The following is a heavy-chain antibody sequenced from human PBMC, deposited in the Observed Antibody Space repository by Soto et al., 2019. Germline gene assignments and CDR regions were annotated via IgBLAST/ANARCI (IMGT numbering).Heavy chain of an antibody. CDR3: ATGAYCXGGSCSDYYYYYYGMDL. J-gene: IGHJ6*02. V-gene: IGHV1-58*01. Sequence: ASVKVSCKTSGFTFRSCAVQWVRQARGQRLEWIGWLVVGTGNTNYAQKFQQRVTISSDRSTNTVSMELSSLTSEDTAVYYCATGAYCXGGSCSDYYYYYYGMDLWGQGTTVTVSS. CDR1: GFTFRSCA. D-gene: IGHD2-15*01. CDR2: LVVGTGNT.